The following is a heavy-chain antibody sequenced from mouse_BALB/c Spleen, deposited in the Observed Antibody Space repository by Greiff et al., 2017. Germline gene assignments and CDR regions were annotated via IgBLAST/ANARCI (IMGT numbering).Heavy chain of an antibody. J-gene: IGHJ2*01. V-gene: IGHV1S137*01. CDR1: GYTFTDYA. CDR2: ISTYYGDA. CDR3: ARSYGNLYYFDY. Sequence: VKLMESGAELVRPGVSVKISCKGSGYTFTDYAMHWVKQSHAKSLEWIGVISTYYGDASYNQKFKGKATMTVDKSSSTAYMELARLTSEDSAIYYCARSYGNLYYFDYWGQGTTLTVSS. D-gene: IGHD2-10*02.